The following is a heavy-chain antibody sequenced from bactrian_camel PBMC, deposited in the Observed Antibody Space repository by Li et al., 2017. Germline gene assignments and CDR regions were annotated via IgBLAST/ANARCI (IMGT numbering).Heavy chain of an antibody. Sequence: VQLVESGGGSVEAGGSLTLSCASKFAINNKCMGWFREEPGKERVGIAAVSTGDGNTYYHDSVKGRFTISAGSAKNTVSLQMNNLKSEDSAIYYCAVLEGMKWGPVGGVCPKYAMTTGASEPRSPSP. V-gene: IGHV3S63*01. CDR3: AVLEGMKWGPVGGVCPKYAMTT. CDR2: VSTGDGNT. D-gene: IGHD3*01. CDR1: KFAINNKC. J-gene: IGHJ4*01.